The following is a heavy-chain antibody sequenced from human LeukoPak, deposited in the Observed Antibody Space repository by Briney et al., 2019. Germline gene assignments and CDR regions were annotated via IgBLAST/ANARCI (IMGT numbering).Heavy chain of an antibody. Sequence: ASVKVSCKASGYTFTSYGISWVRQAPGQGLEWMGWISAYNGNTNYAQKLQGRVTMTTDTSTSTAYMELRSLRSDDTAVYYCARDGRDSSRSNSFGYWGQGTLVTVSS. CDR2: ISAYNGNT. V-gene: IGHV1-18*01. CDR3: ARDGRDSSRSNSFGY. J-gene: IGHJ4*02. CDR1: GYTFTSYG. D-gene: IGHD6-13*01.